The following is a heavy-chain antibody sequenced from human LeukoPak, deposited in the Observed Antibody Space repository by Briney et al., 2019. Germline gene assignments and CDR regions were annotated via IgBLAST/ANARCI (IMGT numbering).Heavy chain of an antibody. CDR2: ISSSGSTI. CDR1: GFTFSSYE. CDR3: ARAGITMVRGEDYGMDV. J-gene: IGHJ6*04. V-gene: IGHV3-48*03. Sequence: PGGSLRLSCAASGFTFSSYEMNWVRQAPGKGLEWVSYISSSGSTIYYADSVKGRFTISRDNAKNSLYLQMNSLRAEDTAVYYCARAGITMVRGEDYGMDVWGKGTTVTVSS. D-gene: IGHD3-10*01.